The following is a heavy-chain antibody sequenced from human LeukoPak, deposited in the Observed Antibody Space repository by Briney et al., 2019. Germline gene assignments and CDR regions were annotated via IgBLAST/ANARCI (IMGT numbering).Heavy chain of an antibody. D-gene: IGHD5-18*01. CDR2: IYPGEVDT. CDR1: GSRFTSYW. J-gene: IGHJ6*03. V-gene: IGHV5-51*01. Sequence: GASLKSSSKGFGSRFTSYWIGWWRRLPGKGLGWLGGIYPGEVDTSYNPSFQGQVTISADKSISTAYLQWSSLKASDTDMYYSARIGVGADTDMGENYYYMGVWGKGTPVTVSS. CDR3: ARIGVGADTDMGENYYYMGV.